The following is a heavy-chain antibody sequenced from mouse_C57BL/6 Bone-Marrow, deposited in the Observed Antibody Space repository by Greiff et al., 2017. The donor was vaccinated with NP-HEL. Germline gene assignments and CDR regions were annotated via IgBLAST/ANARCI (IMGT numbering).Heavy chain of an antibody. V-gene: IGHV1-81*01. CDR1: GYTFTSYG. Sequence: VQLQQSGAELARPGASVKLSCKASGYTFTSYGISWVKQRTGQGLEWIGEIYPRSGNTYYNEKFKGKATLTADKSSSTAYMELRSLTSEDSAVYFCARGGITTNFDYWGQGTTLTVSS. J-gene: IGHJ2*01. CDR2: IYPRSGNT. CDR3: ARGGITTNFDY. D-gene: IGHD1-1*01.